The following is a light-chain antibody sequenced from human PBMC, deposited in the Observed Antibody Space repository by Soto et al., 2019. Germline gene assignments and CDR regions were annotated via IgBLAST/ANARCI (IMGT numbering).Light chain of an antibody. CDR2: EVT. CDR3: SSYAGSNNFGV. Sequence: QSVLTQPPSVSGSPGQSVTISCTGTSSDVGDYNYVSWYQHQPDKAPKLMIYEVTQRPSGVPDRFSGSKSGNTASLTVSGLQAEDEADYYCSSYAGSNNFGVFGGGTKLTVL. CDR1: SSDVGDYNY. V-gene: IGLV2-8*01. J-gene: IGLJ2*01.